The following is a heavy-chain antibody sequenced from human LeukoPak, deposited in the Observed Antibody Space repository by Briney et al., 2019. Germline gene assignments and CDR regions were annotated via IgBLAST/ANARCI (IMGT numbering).Heavy chain of an antibody. D-gene: IGHD2/OR15-2a*01. J-gene: IGHJ3*02. Sequence: SVKVSCKASGGTFSNYAISWVRQAPGQGLEWMGGIIPIFGIADYAQKFQGRVTISADESTSTAYMELYSLTSEDTALYYCARTFSESRSDRPPHPKYDAFDIWGQGTVVTVSS. CDR3: ARTFSESRSDRPPHPKYDAFDI. CDR2: IIPIFGIA. CDR1: GGTFSNYA. V-gene: IGHV1-69*01.